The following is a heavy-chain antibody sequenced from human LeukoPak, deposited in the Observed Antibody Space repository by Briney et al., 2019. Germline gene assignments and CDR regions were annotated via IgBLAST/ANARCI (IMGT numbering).Heavy chain of an antibody. Sequence: GGSLRLSCAASGFTFSNYAMHWVRQAPGKGLEWVAVISYDGSNKYYADSVKGRFTISRDNSKNTLYLQMNSLRAEDTAVYYCARAGSIAAAGYVSDYWGQGTLATVSS. V-gene: IGHV3-30-3*01. J-gene: IGHJ4*02. CDR3: ARAGSIAAAGYVSDY. CDR1: GFTFSNYA. CDR2: ISYDGSNK. D-gene: IGHD6-25*01.